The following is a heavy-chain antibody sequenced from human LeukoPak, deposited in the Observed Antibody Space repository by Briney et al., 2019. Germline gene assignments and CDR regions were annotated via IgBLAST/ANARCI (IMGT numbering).Heavy chain of an antibody. CDR1: GYSFTTSG. D-gene: IGHD2-2*01. CDR2: ISAYNGNT. V-gene: IGHV1-18*01. CDR3: ARDAGVVVVPAAPIL. J-gene: IGHJ4*02. Sequence: ASVKVSCNTSGYSFTTSGISWVRQAPGQGLEWMGWISAYNGNTNYAQKFQGRVTMTTDTSTSTAYMELRSLRSDDTAVYYCARDAGVVVVPAAPILWGQGTLVTVSS.